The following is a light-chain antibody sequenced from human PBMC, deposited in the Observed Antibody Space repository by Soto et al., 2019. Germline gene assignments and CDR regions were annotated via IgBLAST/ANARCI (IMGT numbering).Light chain of an antibody. Sequence: EIVMTQSPATLSVSPGERATLSCRASQSVSGNLAWYQPKPGQAPRLLIYGPSTRATGIPARFSGSGSGTAFTLTISRLQSEDFAVYYCQQYNNWRPTFGQGTKGQIK. CDR2: GPS. CDR1: QSVSGN. V-gene: IGKV3D-15*01. J-gene: IGKJ1*01. CDR3: QQYNNWRPT.